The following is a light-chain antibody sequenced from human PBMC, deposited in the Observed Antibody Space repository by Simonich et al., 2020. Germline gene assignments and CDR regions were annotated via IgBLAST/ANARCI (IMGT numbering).Light chain of an antibody. J-gene: IGLJ3*02. CDR2: EVS. CDR3: SSYAGSNLWV. V-gene: IGLV2-8*01. CDR1: SSDVGGYNY. Sequence: QSALTQPPSASGSPGQSVTISCTGTSSDVGGYNYVSWYQQHPGKAPKLMIYEVSKRPPGVPDRFSGSKSGNTASLTVSGLQAEDEADYYCSSYAGSNLWVFGGGTKLTVL.